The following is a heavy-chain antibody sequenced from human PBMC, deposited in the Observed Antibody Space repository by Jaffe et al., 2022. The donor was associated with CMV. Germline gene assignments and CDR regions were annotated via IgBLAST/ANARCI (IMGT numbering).Heavy chain of an antibody. V-gene: IGHV3-49*04. D-gene: IGHD2-8*01. CDR1: GFTFGDYA. CDR3: TRDRETNGNNNYFDY. CDR2: IRSKAYGGTT. Sequence: EVQLVESGGGLVQPGRSLRLSCTASGFTFGDYAMSWVRQAPGKGLEWVGFIRSKAYGGTTEYAASVKGRFTISRDDSKSIAYLQMNSLKTEDTAVYYCTRDRETNGNNNYFDYWGQGTLVTVSS. J-gene: IGHJ4*02.